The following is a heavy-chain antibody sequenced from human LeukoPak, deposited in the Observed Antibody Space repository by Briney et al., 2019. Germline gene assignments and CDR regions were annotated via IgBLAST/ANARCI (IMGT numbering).Heavy chain of an antibody. CDR3: AGNEGAAGSRPFDY. CDR1: GYTFTSYG. CDR2: ISAYNGNT. D-gene: IGHD6-13*01. Sequence: ASVKVSCKASGYTFTSYGISWVRQAPGQGLEWMGWISAYNGNTNYAQKLQGRVTMTTDTSTSTAYMELRSLRSDDTAVYYCAGNEGAAGSRPFDYWGQGTLVTVSS. V-gene: IGHV1-18*01. J-gene: IGHJ4*02.